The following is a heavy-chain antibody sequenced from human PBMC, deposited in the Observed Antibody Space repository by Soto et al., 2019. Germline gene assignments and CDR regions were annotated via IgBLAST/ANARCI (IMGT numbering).Heavy chain of an antibody. CDR1: GGTFSSYA. V-gene: IGHV1-69*13. J-gene: IGHJ4*02. CDR3: ARTPGYSYGTLDY. D-gene: IGHD5-18*01. Sequence: GASVKVSCKASGGTFSSYAISWVRQAPGQGLEWMGGIIPIFGTANYAQKFQGRVTITADETTCTAYMELSSLRSEDTAVYYCARTPGYSYGTLDYWGQGTLVTVSS. CDR2: IIPIFGTA.